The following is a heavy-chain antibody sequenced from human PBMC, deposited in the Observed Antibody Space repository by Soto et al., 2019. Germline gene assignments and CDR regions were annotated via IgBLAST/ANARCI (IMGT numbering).Heavy chain of an antibody. CDR1: GFTFSSYS. D-gene: IGHD5-18*01. J-gene: IGHJ6*02. Sequence: GRSLRLSCAASGFTFSSYSMNWVRQAPGKGLEWVSSISSSSSYIYYADSVKGRFTISRDNAKNSLYLQMNSLRAEDTAVYYCATQTIQLWLPYYYYYGMDVWGQGTTVTVSS. CDR2: ISSSSSYI. CDR3: ATQTIQLWLPYYYYYGMDV. V-gene: IGHV3-21*01.